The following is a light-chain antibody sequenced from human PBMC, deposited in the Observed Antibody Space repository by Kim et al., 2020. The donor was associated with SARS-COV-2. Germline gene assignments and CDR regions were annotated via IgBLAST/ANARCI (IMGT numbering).Light chain of an antibody. Sequence: DIQMTQSPSSLSASVGDRDTITCQASQDISNYLYWYQQKPGKAPKLLIYDASNLETGVPSRFSGSGSGTDFTFTISSLQPEDIATYYCQHSITFGQGTRLEIK. V-gene: IGKV1-33*01. CDR1: QDISNY. CDR3: QHSIT. J-gene: IGKJ5*01. CDR2: DAS.